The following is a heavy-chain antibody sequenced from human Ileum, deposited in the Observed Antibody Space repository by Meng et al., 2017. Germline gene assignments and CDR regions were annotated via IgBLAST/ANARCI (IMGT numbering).Heavy chain of an antibody. CDR1: GCYIRSDKHF. Sequence: LQEACPGLGKTSLPLSLTGTVSGCYIRSDKHFLSWMRQVPGKGLEWIAYIHHNGGAYYNPSLKSRVTISVDTSKNQFSLSLISVTAADTAVYFCAREVNIAADSDGFDIWGLGTMVTVSS. J-gene: IGHJ3*02. V-gene: IGHV4-31*03. D-gene: IGHD6-6*01. CDR2: IHHNGGA. CDR3: AREVNIAADSDGFDI.